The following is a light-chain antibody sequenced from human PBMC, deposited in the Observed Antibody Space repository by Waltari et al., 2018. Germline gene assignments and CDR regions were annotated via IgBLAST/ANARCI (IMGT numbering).Light chain of an antibody. Sequence: DIQMTQSPSSLSASVGEKVTITCRASQYIDNNLNWYQQKPGTAPNLLIYGASSLQSGVPSRFSGSGSGTEFTLTISTLQPEDFATYYCQQSYSTPLTFGGGTKV. J-gene: IGKJ4*01. CDR3: QQSYSTPLT. V-gene: IGKV1-39*01. CDR2: GAS. CDR1: QYIDNN.